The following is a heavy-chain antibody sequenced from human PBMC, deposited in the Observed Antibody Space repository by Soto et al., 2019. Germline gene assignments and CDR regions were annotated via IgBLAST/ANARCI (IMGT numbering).Heavy chain of an antibody. CDR1: GGSISSYY. D-gene: IGHD3-10*01. Sequence: SETLSLTCTVSGGSISSYYWSWIRQPPGKGLEWIGYIYYSGSTNYNPSLKSRVTISVDTSKNQFSLKLSSVTAADTAVYYCARDTGGHYFDYWGQGTLVTVSS. CDR3: ARDTGGHYFDY. CDR2: IYYSGST. V-gene: IGHV4-59*01. J-gene: IGHJ4*02.